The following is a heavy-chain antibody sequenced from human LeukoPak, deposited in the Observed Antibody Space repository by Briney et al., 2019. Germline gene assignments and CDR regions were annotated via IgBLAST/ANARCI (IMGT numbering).Heavy chain of an antibody. CDR1: GYTFIGNF. V-gene: IGHV1-2*02. D-gene: IGHD5-12*01. CDR3: VRVYSGYENFDY. CDR2: INPNSGGT. Sequence: ASVRVSCKAAGYTFIGNFIHWVRQAPGQGLEWMGWINPNSGGTQYAERFQGRVTMTRDTSINTAYMELSGLTSDDTVVYYCVRVYSGYENFDYWGQGSVVTVSS. J-gene: IGHJ4*02.